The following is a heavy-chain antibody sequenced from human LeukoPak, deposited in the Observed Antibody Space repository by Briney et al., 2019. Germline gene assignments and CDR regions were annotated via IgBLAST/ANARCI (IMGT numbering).Heavy chain of an antibody. J-gene: IGHJ5*02. CDR1: GFTFSAYA. CDR3: AKHDPRRVVITNWFDP. V-gene: IGHV3-23*01. D-gene: IGHD3-22*01. CDR2: ISGSGGIT. Sequence: PGGSPRLSCAASGFTFSAYAISWVRQAPGKGLEWVSAISGSGGITYYADSVKGRFTISRGNSKNTLYLQMNSLRAEDTTVYYCAKHDPRRVVITNWFDPWGQGTLVTVSS.